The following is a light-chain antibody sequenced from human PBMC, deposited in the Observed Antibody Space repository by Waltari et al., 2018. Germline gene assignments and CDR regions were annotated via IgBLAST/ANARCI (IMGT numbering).Light chain of an antibody. Sequence: DIVLTQSPDTLSLSPGERAVLSCRASQIITYNYVAWSQQRFGQAPKVLIHGADSRATGIADRFSGSGSGTDFTLTIDRLGPEDFAVYYCQQYGSSPRTFGQGTRVEIK. CDR2: GAD. CDR3: QQYGSSPRT. CDR1: QIITYNY. J-gene: IGKJ1*01. V-gene: IGKV3-20*01.